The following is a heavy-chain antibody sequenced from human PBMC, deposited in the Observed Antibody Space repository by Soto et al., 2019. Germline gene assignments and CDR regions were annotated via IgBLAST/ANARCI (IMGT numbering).Heavy chain of an antibody. J-gene: IGHJ4*02. CDR1: GFTFSSYA. D-gene: IGHD3-10*01. CDR3: AKRVGFGGAIRSDY. CDR2: ISGSGGST. Sequence: EVQLLESGGGLVQPGGSLRLSCAASGFTFSSYAMSWVRQAPGKGLEWVSTISGSGGSTYYADSVKGRFTISRDNSKNTLYLQMNSLRAEDTAVYYCAKRVGFGGAIRSDYWGQGTLVTVSS. V-gene: IGHV3-23*01.